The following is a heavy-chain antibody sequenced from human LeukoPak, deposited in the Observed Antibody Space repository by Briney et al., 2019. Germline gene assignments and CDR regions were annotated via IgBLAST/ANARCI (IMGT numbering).Heavy chain of an antibody. V-gene: IGHV3-48*03. CDR3: ATIDGVIPVDY. Sequence: PGGSLRLSCAVSGLIFSNYEMNWVRQAPGKGLEWVSYISGSGSTIYYADSVKGRFTISRDNAKNSLCLQMNSLRAEDTAVYYCATIDGVIPVDYWGQGTLVTVSS. D-gene: IGHD2-21*01. J-gene: IGHJ4*02. CDR1: GLIFSNYE. CDR2: ISGSGSTI.